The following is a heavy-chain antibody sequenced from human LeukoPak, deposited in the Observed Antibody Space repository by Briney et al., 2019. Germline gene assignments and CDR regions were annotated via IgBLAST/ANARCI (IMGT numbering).Heavy chain of an antibody. CDR2: IKQDGSDK. D-gene: IGHD3-22*01. CDR1: GFTFSGYW. V-gene: IGHV3-7*01. Sequence: GGSLRLSCAASGFTFSGYWMSWVRQAPGKGLEWVAHIKQDGSDKYYVDSVKGRFTISRDNAKNSLYLQMNRLRAEDTAVYYCARIGITNYHDSSGYFDYWGQGTLVTVSS. CDR3: ARIGITNYHDSSGYFDY. J-gene: IGHJ4*02.